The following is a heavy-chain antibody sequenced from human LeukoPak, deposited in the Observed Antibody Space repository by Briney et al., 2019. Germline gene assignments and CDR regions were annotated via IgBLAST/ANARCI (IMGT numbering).Heavy chain of an antibody. CDR2: INHSGST. V-gene: IGHV4-34*01. J-gene: IGHJ4*02. CDR1: GGSFSGYY. Sequence: SETLCLTCAVYGGSFSGYYWSWIRQPPGKGLEWIGEINHSGSTNYNPSLKSRVTISVDTSKNQFSLKLSSVTAADTAVYYCASHRLKRSYGDHYYFDYWGQGTLVTVSS. CDR3: ASHRLKRSYGDHYYFDY. D-gene: IGHD4-17*01.